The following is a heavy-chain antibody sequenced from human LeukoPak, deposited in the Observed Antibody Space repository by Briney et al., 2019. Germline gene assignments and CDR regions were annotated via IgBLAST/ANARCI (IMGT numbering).Heavy chain of an antibody. CDR2: INWSGGST. D-gene: IGHD4-23*01. J-gene: IGHJ3*02. V-gene: IGHV3-20*01. CDR1: GFTFDDYG. CDR3: ARSTTVVTQGAFDI. Sequence: PGGSLRLSCAASGFTFDDYGMSWVRQAPGKGLEWVSGINWSGGSTGYADSVKGRFTISRDNAKNSLYLQMNSLRAEDTALYHCARSTTVVTQGAFDIWGQGTMVTVSS.